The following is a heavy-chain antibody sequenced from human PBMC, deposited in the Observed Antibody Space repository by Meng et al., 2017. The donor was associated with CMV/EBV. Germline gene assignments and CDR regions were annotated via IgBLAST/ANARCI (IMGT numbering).Heavy chain of an antibody. Sequence: GGSLRLSCAASGFTFSSYSMNWVRQAPGKGLEWVSSISSSGSTIYYADSVKGRFTISRDNAKNSLYLQMNSLRAEDTAVYYCASWGGVVPADYWGQGTLVTVSS. J-gene: IGHJ4*02. CDR3: ASWGGVVPADY. CDR1: GFTFSSYS. CDR2: ISSSGSTI. D-gene: IGHD2-2*01. V-gene: IGHV3-48*04.